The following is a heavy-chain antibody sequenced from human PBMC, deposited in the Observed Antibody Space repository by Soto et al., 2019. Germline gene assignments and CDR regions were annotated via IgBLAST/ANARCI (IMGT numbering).Heavy chain of an antibody. CDR3: ARHERGYSGYDYFAFDI. D-gene: IGHD5-12*01. CDR2: IYPGDSDT. Sequence: GESLKISCKGSGYSFTSYWIGWVRQMPGKGLEWMGIIYPGDSDTRYSPSFQGQVTISAAKSISTAYLQWSSLKASDSAMYYCARHERGYSGYDYFAFDIWGQGTMVTVSS. CDR1: GYSFTSYW. J-gene: IGHJ3*02. V-gene: IGHV5-51*01.